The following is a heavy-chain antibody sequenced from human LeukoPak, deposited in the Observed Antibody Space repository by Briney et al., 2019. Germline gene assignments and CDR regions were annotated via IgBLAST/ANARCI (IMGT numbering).Heavy chain of an antibody. CDR2: TIPIFGTA. Sequence: SVKVSCKASGGTFSSYAISWVRQAPGQGPEWMGGTIPIFGTANYAQKFQGRVTITADESTSTAYMELSSLRSEDTAVYYCARDEMIGYYGSGSYNKPSYYWGQGTLVTVSS. D-gene: IGHD3-10*01. V-gene: IGHV1-69*01. CDR1: GGTFSSYA. J-gene: IGHJ4*02. CDR3: ARDEMIGYYGSGSYNKPSYY.